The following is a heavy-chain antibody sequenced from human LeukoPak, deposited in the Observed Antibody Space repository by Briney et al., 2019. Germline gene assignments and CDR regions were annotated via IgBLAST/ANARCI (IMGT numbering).Heavy chain of an antibody. Sequence: SETLSLTCTVSGGSISSSSYYWGWIRQPPGKGLEWIGSIYYSGSTYYNPSLKSRVTISVDTSKNQFSLKLSSVTAADTAVYYCASLDIVATISMDAFDIWGQGTMVTVSS. D-gene: IGHD5-12*01. CDR3: ASLDIVATISMDAFDI. CDR2: IYYSGST. J-gene: IGHJ3*02. V-gene: IGHV4-39*01. CDR1: GGSISSSSYY.